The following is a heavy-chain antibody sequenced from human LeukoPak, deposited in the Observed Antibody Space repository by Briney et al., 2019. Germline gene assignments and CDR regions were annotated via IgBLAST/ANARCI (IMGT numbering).Heavy chain of an antibody. J-gene: IGHJ4*02. CDR2: ISYDGNKK. V-gene: IGHV3-30-3*01. CDR3: AREGGPTVTSLDY. CDR1: GLPHRLCS. D-gene: IGHD4-17*01. Sequence: GGTLRLSRASSGLPHRLCSMHGVRRAPGKGLAWVAVISYDGNKKYYAGSVKGRFTISRDNSKNTLYLQMNSLRAEDTAVYYCAREGGPTVTSLDYWGQGTLVTVSS.